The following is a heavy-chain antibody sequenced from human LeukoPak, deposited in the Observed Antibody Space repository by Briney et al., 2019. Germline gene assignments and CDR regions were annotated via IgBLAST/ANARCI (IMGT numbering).Heavy chain of an antibody. Sequence: GGSLRLSCAASGFTFSSYEMNWVRQAPAKGLEWISYISSSVSTIYYADSVKGRFTISRDNAKNSLFLQMNSLRAEDTAIYYCARGGSRWFLYYFDYWGQGTLVTVSS. J-gene: IGHJ4*02. D-gene: IGHD3-3*01. CDR2: ISSSVSTI. CDR1: GFTFSSYE. CDR3: ARGGSRWFLYYFDY. V-gene: IGHV3-48*03.